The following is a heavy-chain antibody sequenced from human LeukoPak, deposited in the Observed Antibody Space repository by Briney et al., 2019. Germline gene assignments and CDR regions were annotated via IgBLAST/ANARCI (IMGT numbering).Heavy chain of an antibody. CDR3: ARWGHFDTSGYFVVDY. V-gene: IGHV4-59*01. J-gene: IGHJ4*02. CDR2: IHYNGST. Sequence: SETLSLTCSISDGSISSYYWNWIRQSPGKGLEWIGHIHYNGSTHYNPSLQSRVSISIDTSKNNFSLTLRSVIAVDTAVYYCARWGHFDTSGYFVVDYWGQGTLVTVSS. CDR1: DGSISSYY. D-gene: IGHD3-22*01.